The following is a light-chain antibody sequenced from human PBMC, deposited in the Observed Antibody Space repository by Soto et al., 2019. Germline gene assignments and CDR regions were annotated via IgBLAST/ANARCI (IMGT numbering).Light chain of an antibody. CDR3: QQYYSTHRT. CDR1: QSVLYSSNNKNY. V-gene: IGKV4-1*01. Sequence: DIVMTQSPDSLAVSLGERATINCKSSQSVLYSSNNKNYLAWYQQKPGQPPKLLIYWASTRESGVPDRFSGSGSGTDFTLTISSLQAEDVEVYYCQQYYSTHRTFGQGTQVEIK. J-gene: IGKJ1*01. CDR2: WAS.